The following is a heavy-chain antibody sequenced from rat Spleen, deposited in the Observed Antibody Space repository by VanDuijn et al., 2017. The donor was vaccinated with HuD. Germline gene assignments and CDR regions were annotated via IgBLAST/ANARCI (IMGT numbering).Heavy chain of an antibody. J-gene: IGHJ2*01. CDR2: ISYEGSST. Sequence: EVQLVESDGGLVQPGRSLKLSCAASGFTFTDYYMAWVRQAPKKGLEWVASISYEGSSTYYGDAVKGRFTISRDNAKSTLSLQMDSLRSEDTATYYCARVANYFDYWGQGVMVTVSS. CDR3: ARVANYFDY. CDR1: GFTFTDYY. V-gene: IGHV5-22*01.